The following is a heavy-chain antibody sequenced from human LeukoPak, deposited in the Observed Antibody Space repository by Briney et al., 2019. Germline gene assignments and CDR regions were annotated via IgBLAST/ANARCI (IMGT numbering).Heavy chain of an antibody. Sequence: PGGSLRLSCAASGFTFSSYWMSWVRQAPGKGLGWVANIKQDGSEKYYVASVKGRFTISRDNAKNSLYLQMNSLRAEDTAVYYCARRATYGDEACFDPWGQGTLVTVSS. CDR1: GFTFSSYW. CDR2: IKQDGSEK. CDR3: ARRATYGDEACFDP. D-gene: IGHD4-17*01. J-gene: IGHJ5*02. V-gene: IGHV3-7*03.